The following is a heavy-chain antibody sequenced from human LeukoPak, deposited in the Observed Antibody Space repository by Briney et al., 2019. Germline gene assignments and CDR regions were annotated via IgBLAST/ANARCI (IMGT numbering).Heavy chain of an antibody. V-gene: IGHV3-53*01. CDR3: ARALNYYYDSSGYYPDAFDI. D-gene: IGHD3-22*01. Sequence: GGSLRLSCAASGFTVSSNYMSWVRQAPGKGLEWVSVIYSGGSTYYADSVKGRFTISRDNSKNTLYLQMNSLRAEDTAVYYCARALNYYYDSSGYYPDAFDIWGQGTMVTVSS. CDR2: IYSGGST. CDR1: GFTVSSNY. J-gene: IGHJ3*02.